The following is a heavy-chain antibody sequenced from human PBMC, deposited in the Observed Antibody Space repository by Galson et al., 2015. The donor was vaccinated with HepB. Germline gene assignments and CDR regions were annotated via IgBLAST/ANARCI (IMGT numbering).Heavy chain of an antibody. D-gene: IGHD3-10*01. CDR1: GYSFVLYT. J-gene: IGHJ4*02. Sequence: SVKVSCKASGYSFVLYTIHWVRQAPGHSLEWMGWINSDYGNTIYSQKFQDRFIISRATSETTVYMELSGLTSEDTAVYFCARAGGLYGSGRHFDSWGQGTQVTVSS. V-gene: IGHV1-3*04. CDR3: ARAGGLYGSGRHFDS. CDR2: INSDYGNT.